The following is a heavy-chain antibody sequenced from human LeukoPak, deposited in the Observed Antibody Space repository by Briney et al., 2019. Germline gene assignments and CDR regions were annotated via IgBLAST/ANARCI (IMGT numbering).Heavy chain of an antibody. CDR3: ARRGSGGRSFDI. D-gene: IGHD2-15*01. J-gene: IGHJ3*02. CDR1: GGSISSYY. Sequence: SETLSLTCTVSGGSISSYYWTWIRQPPGKGLEWIGYISYSGSTNYNPSLKSRVTISVDTSKNQFSLNLSSVTAADTAVYYCARRGSGGRSFDIWGQGTMVTVSS. V-gene: IGHV4-59*01. CDR2: ISYSGST.